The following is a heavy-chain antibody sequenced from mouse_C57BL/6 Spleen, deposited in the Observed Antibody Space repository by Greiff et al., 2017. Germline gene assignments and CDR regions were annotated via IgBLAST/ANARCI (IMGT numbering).Heavy chain of an antibody. J-gene: IGHJ4*01. Sequence: QVQLKQSGPGLVAPSQTLSITCTVSGFSLTSYAISWVRQPPGKSLEWLGGIWTGGGTTYNSALKSRLSISTDNSTHQVFLKMNSLQTADKARYYCARAYSNYNAMDYWGQGTSVTVSS. CDR2: IWTGGGT. CDR1: GFSLTSYA. V-gene: IGHV2-9-1*01. D-gene: IGHD2-5*01. CDR3: ARAYSNYNAMDY.